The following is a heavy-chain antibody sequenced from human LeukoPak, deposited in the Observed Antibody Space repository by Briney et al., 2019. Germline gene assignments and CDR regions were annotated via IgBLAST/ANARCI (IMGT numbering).Heavy chain of an antibody. CDR3: AKDVGPAAGYHDAFDI. Sequence: GGSLRLSCAASGFTFSSYAMHWVRQAPGKGLEWVSGISWNSGSIGYADSVKGRFTISRDNAKNSLYLQMNSLRAEDMALYYCAKDVGPAAGYHDAFDIWGQGTMVTVSS. V-gene: IGHV3-9*03. CDR1: GFTFSSYA. D-gene: IGHD6-13*01. J-gene: IGHJ3*02. CDR2: ISWNSGSI.